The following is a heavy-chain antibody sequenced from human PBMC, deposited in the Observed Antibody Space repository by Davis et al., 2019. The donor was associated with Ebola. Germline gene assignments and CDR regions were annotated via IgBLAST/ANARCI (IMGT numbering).Heavy chain of an antibody. CDR2: ITSSGIYI. V-gene: IGHV3-21*01. D-gene: IGHD2/OR15-2a*01. CDR1: GFTFSSYT. J-gene: IGHJ1*01. Sequence: PGGSLRLSCAASGFTFSSYTMNWVRQAPGKGLEWVSSITSSGIYIYYSDSVKGRFTISRDNAKNSVYLQMNSLRAEDTAVYFCARDFHDSPHWGQGTLVTVSS. CDR3: ARDFHDSPH.